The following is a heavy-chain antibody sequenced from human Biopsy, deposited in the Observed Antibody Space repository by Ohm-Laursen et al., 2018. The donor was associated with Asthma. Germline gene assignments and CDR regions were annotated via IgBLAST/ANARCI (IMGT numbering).Heavy chain of an antibody. CDR3: ARGYSGSDRIVYYYSGMEV. J-gene: IGHJ6*02. CDR2: LIPVLGTA. Sequence: SSVKVSCKASGGSFSNYAISWVRQAPRQGLKWMGGLIPVLGTADYAQMFEGRVTITADESTSTAYMELSSLRSEDTAVYYCARGYSGSDRIVYYYSGMEVWGPGTTVTVSS. D-gene: IGHD5-12*01. V-gene: IGHV1-69*01. CDR1: GGSFSNYA.